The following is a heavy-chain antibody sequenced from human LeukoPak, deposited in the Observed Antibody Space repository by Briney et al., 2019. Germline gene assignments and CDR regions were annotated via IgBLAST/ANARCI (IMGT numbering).Heavy chain of an antibody. V-gene: IGHV4-4*02. CDR1: GGSISNSNW. J-gene: IGHJ5*02. D-gene: IGHD5-18*01. CDR2: IYHSGST. CDR3: ARPNSYGYKWFDP. Sequence: SETLSLTCTVSGGSISNSNWWSWVRQTPGKGLEWIGEIYHSGSTNYNPSLKSRVTISVDKSKNQYSLNLSSVTAADTAVYYCARPNSYGYKWFDPWGQGTLVTVSS.